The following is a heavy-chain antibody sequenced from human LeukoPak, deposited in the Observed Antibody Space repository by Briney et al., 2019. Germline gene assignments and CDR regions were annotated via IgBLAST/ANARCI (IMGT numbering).Heavy chain of an antibody. J-gene: IGHJ4*02. V-gene: IGHV3-74*01. CDR2: ISSDGNTT. CDR1: GFTFSSYW. Sequence: GGSLRLSCAASGFTFSSYWMHWVRQAPGKGPVWLSRISSDGNTTRYADFVKGRFAISRDNAKNTVYLQMNSLRAEDTAVYYCAPEGGYSYDYWGQGTLVTVSS. CDR3: APEGGYSYDY. D-gene: IGHD5-18*01.